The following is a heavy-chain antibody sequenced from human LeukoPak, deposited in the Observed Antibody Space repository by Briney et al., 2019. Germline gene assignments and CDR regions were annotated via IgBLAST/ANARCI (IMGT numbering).Heavy chain of an antibody. D-gene: IGHD3-22*01. CDR3: ARWYYYETSGLYYGSFDN. J-gene: IGHJ5*02. V-gene: IGHV3-23*01. CDR2: IIGSGGGT. Sequence: GGSLRLSCAASGFTFSSYGMSWVRQAPGKGLQWVSVIIGSGGGTYYADSVKGRFTISRDNSRNTLYLQMNSLRAEDTAVYYCARWYYYETSGLYYGSFDNWGQGTLVTVSS. CDR1: GFTFSSYG.